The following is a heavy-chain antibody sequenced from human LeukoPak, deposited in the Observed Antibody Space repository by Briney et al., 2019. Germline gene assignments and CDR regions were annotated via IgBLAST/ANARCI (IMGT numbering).Heavy chain of an antibody. D-gene: IGHD3/OR15-3a*01. Sequence: GGSLRLSCAASGFTFSSHTMTWVHQAPGKGLEWVSASNSGGSTYYADSVKGRFTISRDNSKNTLYLQMNSLKAEDTAVYYCAKGRGLVSPDDHWGQGTLVTVSS. CDR2: SNSGGST. CDR1: GFTFSSHT. V-gene: IGHV3-23*01. CDR3: AKGRGLVSPDDH. J-gene: IGHJ4*02.